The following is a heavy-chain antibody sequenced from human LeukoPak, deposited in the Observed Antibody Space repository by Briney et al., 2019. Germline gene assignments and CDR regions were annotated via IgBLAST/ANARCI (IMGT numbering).Heavy chain of an antibody. J-gene: IGHJ6*02. Sequence: GGSLRLSCAASGFTFSSYSMNWVRQAPGKGLEWVSSISSSSSYIYYADSVKGRFTISRDNAKNSLYLQMNSLRAEDTAVYYCARGLTGSGWTTSNYYYYGMDVWGQGTTVTVSS. CDR2: ISSSSSYI. CDR3: ARGLTGSGWTTSNYYYYGMDV. CDR1: GFTFSSYS. V-gene: IGHV3-21*01. D-gene: IGHD6-19*01.